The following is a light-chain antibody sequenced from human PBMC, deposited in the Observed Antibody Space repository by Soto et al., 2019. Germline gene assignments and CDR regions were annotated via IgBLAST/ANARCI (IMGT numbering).Light chain of an antibody. J-gene: IGKJ1*01. CDR2: GVS. Sequence: EIVLTQSPGTLSLSPGETATLSCRASQSLTSSYLAWYQQRPGQSPRLLIYGVSTRTAGLPARFSGTGSGTDFTLTISSVQSEDFAVYYCQHYNSWPPWTFGQGTKVDIK. V-gene: IGKV3-15*01. CDR1: QSLTSSY. CDR3: QHYNSWPPWT.